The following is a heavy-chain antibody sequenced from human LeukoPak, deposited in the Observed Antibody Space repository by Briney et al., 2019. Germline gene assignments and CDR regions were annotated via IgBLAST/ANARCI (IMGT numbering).Heavy chain of an antibody. CDR2: INAGNGNT. Sequence: ASVKVSCKASGYTFTSYAMHWVRQAPGQRLEWMGWINAGNGNTKYSQKFQGRVTITRDTSASTAYMELSSLRSEDTAVYYCARDPVGATSGWLDPWGQGTLVTVSS. J-gene: IGHJ5*02. D-gene: IGHD1-26*01. CDR1: GYTFTSYA. CDR3: ARDPVGATSGWLDP. V-gene: IGHV1-3*01.